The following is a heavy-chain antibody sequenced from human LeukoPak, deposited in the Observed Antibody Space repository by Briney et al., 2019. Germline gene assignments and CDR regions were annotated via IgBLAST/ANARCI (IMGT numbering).Heavy chain of an antibody. CDR1: GFTFSSYT. CDR3: ARGPSGYHNT. J-gene: IGHJ4*02. V-gene: IGHV3-21*01. Sequence: GGSLRLSCAASGFTFSSYTMNWVRQAPGKGLEWVSSISTGSSYIYYADSVKGRFTISRDNSKNTLYLQMNSLRAEDTAVYYCARGPSGYHNTGGQGTLVTVSS. D-gene: IGHD5-12*01. CDR2: ISTGSSYI.